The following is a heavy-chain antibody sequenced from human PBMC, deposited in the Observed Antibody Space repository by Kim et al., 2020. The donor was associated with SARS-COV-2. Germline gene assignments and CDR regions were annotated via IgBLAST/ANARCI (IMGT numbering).Heavy chain of an antibody. V-gene: IGHV5-51*01. D-gene: IGHD6-13*01. CDR3: ARRGQQLAEEFDY. Sequence: YSPSFQGQVTSSADKSNSTAYLQWSSLKASDTAMYYCARRGQQLAEEFDYWGQGTLVTVSS. J-gene: IGHJ4*02.